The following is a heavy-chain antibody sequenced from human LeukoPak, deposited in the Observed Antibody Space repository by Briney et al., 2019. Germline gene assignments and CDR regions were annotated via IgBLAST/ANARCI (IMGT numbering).Heavy chain of an antibody. D-gene: IGHD3-10*01. CDR1: GGSISSYY. Sequence: SETLSLTCTVSGGSISSYYWSWIRQPPGKGLEWIGYIYYSGSTNYNPSLKSRVTISVDTSKNQFSLKLSSVTAADTAVYYRAREVNYYGSGYFDYWGQGTLVTVSS. V-gene: IGHV4-59*01. CDR2: IYYSGST. J-gene: IGHJ4*02. CDR3: AREVNYYGSGYFDY.